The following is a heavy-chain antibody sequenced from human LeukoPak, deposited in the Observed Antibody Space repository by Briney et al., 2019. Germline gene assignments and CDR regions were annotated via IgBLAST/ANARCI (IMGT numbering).Heavy chain of an antibody. Sequence: PSETLSLTCSVSGVSISGYYWSWIRQPPGKQLEWIGYIYRSESSNYNPSLKSRVTISVDPSRNQLSLKLSSVTAADTAVYYCARNDGYHDMLTGYRAFDIWGPGTMVTVSS. CDR1: GVSISGYY. CDR2: IYRSESS. J-gene: IGHJ3*02. D-gene: IGHD3-9*01. CDR3: ARNDGYHDMLTGYRAFDI. V-gene: IGHV4-59*01.